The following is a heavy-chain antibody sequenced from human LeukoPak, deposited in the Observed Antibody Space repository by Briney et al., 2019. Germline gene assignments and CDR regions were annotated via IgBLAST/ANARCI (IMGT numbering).Heavy chain of an antibody. CDR1: GFSFRSYA. Sequence: GGSLRLSCAASGFSFRSYAMNWVRQAPGKGLEWVSGISESGGVTYYADSVKGRFTISRDNSKNTVYLQMNSLRVDDTAVYFCAGFWGSHRLEYWGQGTPVIVSS. CDR2: ISESGGVT. V-gene: IGHV3-23*01. D-gene: IGHD3-16*01. CDR3: AGFWGSHRLEY. J-gene: IGHJ4*02.